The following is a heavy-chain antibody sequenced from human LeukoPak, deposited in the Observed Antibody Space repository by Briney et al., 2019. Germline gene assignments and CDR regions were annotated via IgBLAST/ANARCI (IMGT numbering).Heavy chain of an antibody. Sequence: PGGSLRLSCAASGFTFSRYWMSWVRQAPGKGLEWVANIKLDEREKYYVDSVKGRFTISRDNAKNSLYLQMNSLRAEDTAVYYCARVLHVDFTPIYYFDYWGQGTLVTVSS. J-gene: IGHJ4*02. D-gene: IGHD5-12*01. CDR1: GFTFSRYW. CDR2: IKLDEREK. CDR3: ARVLHVDFTPIYYFDY. V-gene: IGHV3-7*01.